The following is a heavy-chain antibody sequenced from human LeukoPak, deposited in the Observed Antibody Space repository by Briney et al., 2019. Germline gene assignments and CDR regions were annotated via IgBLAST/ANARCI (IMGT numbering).Heavy chain of an antibody. CDR2: INHSGST. J-gene: IGHJ5*02. Sequence: SETLSLTCTVSGGSVSSGTHYYNWIRQPPGKGLEWIGEINHSGSTNYNPSLKSRVTISVDTSKNQFSLKLSSVTAADTAVYYCARGRRVRGVILKVWFDPWGQGTLVTVSS. D-gene: IGHD3-10*01. CDR3: ARGRRVRGVILKVWFDP. CDR1: GGSVSSGTHY. V-gene: IGHV4-39*07.